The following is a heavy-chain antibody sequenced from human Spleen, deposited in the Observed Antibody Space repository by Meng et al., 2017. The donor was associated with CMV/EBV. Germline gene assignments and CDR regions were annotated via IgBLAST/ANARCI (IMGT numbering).Heavy chain of an antibody. CDR2: ISGSGGST. CDR3: ARFYCSSTSCYLFDY. CDR1: GFSFSTYG. D-gene: IGHD2-2*01. J-gene: IGHJ4*02. Sequence: GESLKISCAASGFSFSTYGFHWVRQAPGKGLEWVSGISGSGGSTHHADSVKGRFTISRDNSKNTLYLQMNSLRAEDTAVYYCARFYCSSTSCYLFDYWGQGTLVTVSS. V-gene: IGHV3-NL1*01.